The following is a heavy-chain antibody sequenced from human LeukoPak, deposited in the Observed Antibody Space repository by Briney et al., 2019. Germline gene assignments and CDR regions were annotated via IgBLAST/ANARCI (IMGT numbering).Heavy chain of an antibody. CDR1: GFTFSSYA. D-gene: IGHD6-19*01. Sequence: GGSLRLSCAASGFTFSSYAMSWVRQAPGKGLEWVSAISGSGGSTYYADSVKGRFTISRDNSKNTLYLQMNSLRAEDTAVYYCANRVGIAVGGITSDYWGQGTLVTVSS. V-gene: IGHV3-23*01. CDR3: ANRVGIAVGGITSDY. J-gene: IGHJ4*02. CDR2: ISGSGGST.